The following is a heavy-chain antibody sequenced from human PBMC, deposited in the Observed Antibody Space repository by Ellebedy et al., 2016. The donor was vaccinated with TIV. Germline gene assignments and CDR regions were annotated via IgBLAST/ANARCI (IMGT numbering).Heavy chain of an antibody. CDR3: ARHKDPDYDSSGYY. CDR2: IYYSGST. V-gene: IGHV4-59*08. J-gene: IGHJ4*02. D-gene: IGHD3-22*01. CDR1: GGSISSYY. Sequence: MPSETLSLTCTVSGGSISSYYWSWIRQPPGKGLEWIGYIYYSGSTNYNPSLKSRVTISVDTSKNQFSLKLSSVTAADTAVYYCARHKDPDYDSSGYYWGQGTLVTVSS.